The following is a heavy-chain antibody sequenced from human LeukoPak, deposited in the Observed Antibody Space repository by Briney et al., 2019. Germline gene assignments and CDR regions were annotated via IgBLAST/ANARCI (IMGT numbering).Heavy chain of an antibody. D-gene: IGHD3-16*02. J-gene: IGHJ3*02. V-gene: IGHV4-38-2*02. CDR3: ARVPPYRAFEI. CDR1: GFSISSGYY. CDR2: IYTGNT. Sequence: SETLSLNCSVSGFSISSGYYWGWIRQPPGQGLEWIAMIYTGNTFYNPSLKSRVIMSVDTSENQFSVRLSSVTAADTAVYYCARVPPYRAFEIWGPGTVVTVSS.